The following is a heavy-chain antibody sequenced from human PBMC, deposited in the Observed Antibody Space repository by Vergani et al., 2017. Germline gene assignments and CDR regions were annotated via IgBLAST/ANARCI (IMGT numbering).Heavy chain of an antibody. J-gene: IGHJ4*02. D-gene: IGHD3-16*01. Sequence: QVQLVQSGAEVKKPGASVKVSCKASGYTFSTYGISWVRQAPGQGLEWMGWISAYNGNTNYPEKFQGRLTMTTDTSTRTAYMELRSLRSDDTAVYYCAIETETGITGTLANWGQGTLVTVSS. CDR3: AIETETGITGTLAN. CDR1: GYTFSTYG. CDR2: ISAYNGNT. V-gene: IGHV1-18*04.